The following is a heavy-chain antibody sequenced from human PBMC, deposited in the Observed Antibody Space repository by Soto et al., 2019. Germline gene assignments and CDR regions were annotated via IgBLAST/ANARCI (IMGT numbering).Heavy chain of an antibody. CDR1: GGSISSYY. Sequence: QVQLQESGPGLVKPSETLSLTCTVSGGSISSYYWSWIRQPPGKGLEWIGYIYYSGSTNYNPSLRSRVPRSVDTAKNQFSLKLSSVTAADTAVYYCATRAAQVATTVYGMDVWGQGTTVTVSS. CDR3: ATRAAQVATTVYGMDV. CDR2: IYYSGST. V-gene: IGHV4-59*01. D-gene: IGHD5-12*01. J-gene: IGHJ6*02.